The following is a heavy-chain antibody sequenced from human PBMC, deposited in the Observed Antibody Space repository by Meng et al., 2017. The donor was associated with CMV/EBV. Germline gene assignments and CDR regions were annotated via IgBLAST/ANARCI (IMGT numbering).Heavy chain of an antibody. V-gene: IGHV3-11*01. CDR2: ISSSGSTI. CDR3: ARGSKDAFGLRWNWFDP. Sequence: GASLKISCATSGFTFSDYYMSWIRQAPGKGLEWVSYISSSGSTIYYADSVKGRFTISRDNAKNSLYLQMNSLRAEDTAVYYCARGSKDAFGLRWNWFDPWGQGTLVTVSS. D-gene: IGHD4-23*01. CDR1: GFTFSDYY. J-gene: IGHJ5*02.